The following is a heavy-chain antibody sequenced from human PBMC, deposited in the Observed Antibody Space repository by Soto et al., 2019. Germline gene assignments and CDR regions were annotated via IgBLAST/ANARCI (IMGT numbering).Heavy chain of an antibody. Sequence: SESLSLTCAVSGGSFTSNNWWTWVRQPPGQGLEWIGEIYRTGSTNYNPSLKSRVTISLDKSENQLSLKVTSLTAADTAVYYCASRDPGTSVDYWGQGTLVTVSS. D-gene: IGHD1-7*01. CDR2: IYRTGST. CDR1: GGSFTSNNW. CDR3: ASRDPGTSVDY. J-gene: IGHJ4*02. V-gene: IGHV4-4*02.